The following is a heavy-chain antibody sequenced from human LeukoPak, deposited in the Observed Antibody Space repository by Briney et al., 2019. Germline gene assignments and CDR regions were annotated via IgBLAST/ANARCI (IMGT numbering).Heavy chain of an antibody. CDR3: AARILGATLGFDY. CDR2: IYHSGST. J-gene: IGHJ4*02. CDR1: DYFITSGYY. V-gene: IGHV4-38-2*02. D-gene: IGHD1-26*01. Sequence: SETLSLTCIVSDYFITSGYYWGWIRQRPGKGLEWIGSIYHSGSTHYNPSLKSRVTISVDTSKNQFSLKLSSVTAADTAVYYCAARILGATLGFDYWGQGTLVTVSS.